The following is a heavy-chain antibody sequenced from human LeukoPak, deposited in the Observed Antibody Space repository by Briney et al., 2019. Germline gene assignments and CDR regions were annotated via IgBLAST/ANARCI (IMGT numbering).Heavy chain of an antibody. CDR3: AKDSYSAYDSDAFDI. CDR2: ISSSGGST. V-gene: IGHV3-23*01. J-gene: IGHJ3*02. Sequence: GGSLTLSCAASGFTFSSYAMSWVRQAPGKGLEWVSGISSSGGSTYYADSVKGRFTISRDNSKNTLYLQMNSLRAEDSAVYYCAKDSYSAYDSDAFDIWGQGTMVTVSS. D-gene: IGHD5-12*01. CDR1: GFTFSSYA.